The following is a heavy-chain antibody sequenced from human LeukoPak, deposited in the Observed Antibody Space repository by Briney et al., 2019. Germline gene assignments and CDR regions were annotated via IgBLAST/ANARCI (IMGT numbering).Heavy chain of an antibody. CDR1: GYIFTSYG. D-gene: IGHD3-22*01. Sequence: ASVRVSCKASGYIFTSYGLSWVRQAPGQGLEWMGWISANNGHTHYAQKFQGRLTITRDMSKRTVDMELRSLRSDDTAVYYCARDMRHYRYYESDEYYFNFEYWGQGTLVTVSS. CDR2: ISANNGHT. CDR3: ARDMRHYRYYESDEYYFNFEY. J-gene: IGHJ4*02. V-gene: IGHV1-18*01.